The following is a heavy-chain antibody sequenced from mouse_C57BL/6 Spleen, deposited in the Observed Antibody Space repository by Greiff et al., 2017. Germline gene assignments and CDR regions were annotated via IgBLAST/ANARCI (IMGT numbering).Heavy chain of an antibody. Sequence: VQLQQSGPELVKPGASVKIPCKASGYTFTDYNMDWVKQSHGKSLEWIGDINPNNGGTNYNQKFKGKATLTVDKSSSTAYMELRILTSEDTAVYYCARRDYDPLFAYWGQGTLVTVSA. CDR1: GYTFTDYN. CDR2: INPNNGGT. CDR3: ARRDYDPLFAY. V-gene: IGHV1-18*01. D-gene: IGHD2-4*01. J-gene: IGHJ3*01.